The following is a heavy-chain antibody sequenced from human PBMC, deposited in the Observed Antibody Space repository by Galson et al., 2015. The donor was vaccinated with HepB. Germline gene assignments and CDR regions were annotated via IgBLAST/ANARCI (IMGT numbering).Heavy chain of an antibody. V-gene: IGHV4-4*02. CDR3: ASLGYCSGTADCYGTS. CDR1: GGSISSRNW. Sequence: ETLSLTCAVSGGSISSRNWWSWVRQPPGKGLEWIGEIYHSGTTNYNPSLKSRLTISVDKSKNQFSLKLSSVTAADTTMYYCASLGYCSGTADCYGTSWGQGTLVTVSS. CDR2: IYHSGTT. J-gene: IGHJ5*02. D-gene: IGHD2-15*01.